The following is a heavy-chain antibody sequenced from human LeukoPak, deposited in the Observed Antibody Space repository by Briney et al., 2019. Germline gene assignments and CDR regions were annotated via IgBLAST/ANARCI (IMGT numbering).Heavy chain of an antibody. CDR2: INLNNGGT. V-gene: IGHV1-2*02. CDR3: ARGLRWDYDFWSGYFDY. CDR1: GYTFTDYY. Sequence: ASVKVSCKASGYTFTDYYIHWVRQAPGQGLEWMGWINLNNGGTNYAQKFQGRVTMTRDTSINTAYMELSRLRSDDTAVYYCARGLRWDYDFWSGYFDYWGQGTLVTVSS. J-gene: IGHJ4*02. D-gene: IGHD3-3*01.